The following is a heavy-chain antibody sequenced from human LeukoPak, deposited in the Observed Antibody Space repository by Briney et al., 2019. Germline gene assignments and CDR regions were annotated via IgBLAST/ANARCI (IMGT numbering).Heavy chain of an antibody. CDR1: GGSVSSSSCY. J-gene: IGHJ4*02. V-gene: IGHV4-39*01. D-gene: IGHD3-22*01. Sequence: SETLSLTCTASGGSVSSSSCYSGWIRQPPGKGLEWFGNIYYSGSTYYNPSLKSLVTISVDTSKNQFSLKLSSVTAADTAVYYCARRAPIYYDSSGYYYVFDYWGQGTLVIVSS. CDR2: IYYSGST. CDR3: ARRAPIYYDSSGYYYVFDY.